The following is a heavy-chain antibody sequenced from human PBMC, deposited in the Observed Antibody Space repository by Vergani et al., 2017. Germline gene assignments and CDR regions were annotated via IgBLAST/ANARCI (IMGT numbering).Heavy chain of an antibody. J-gene: IGHJ4*02. Sequence: QVTLKESGPVLVKPTETLTLTCTVSGFSLSNARMGVSWIRQPPGKALEWLAQIFSNDEKSYSTSLKSRLTISKDTAKSQVVLTMTNMDPVDTATYYCARAPGYSSSWYFDYWGQGTLVTVSS. V-gene: IGHV2-26*01. CDR1: GFSLSNARMG. D-gene: IGHD6-13*01. CDR3: ARAPGYSSSWYFDY. CDR2: IFSNDEK.